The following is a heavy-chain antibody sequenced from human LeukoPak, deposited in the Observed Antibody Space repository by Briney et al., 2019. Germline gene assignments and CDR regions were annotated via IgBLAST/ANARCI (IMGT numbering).Heavy chain of an antibody. V-gene: IGHV3-7*05. CDR2: INKDGTEK. Sequence: QTGGSLTLSCAASGFTFSNYWMTWVRQAPGKRLEWVANINKDGTEKYYADSVKGRFTISRDNAKNSLYLQMNSLRAEDTAVYYCARKLYYYDSSGFAGWFDPWGQGTLVTVSS. J-gene: IGHJ5*02. CDR3: ARKLYYYDSSGFAGWFDP. CDR1: GFTFSNYW. D-gene: IGHD3-22*01.